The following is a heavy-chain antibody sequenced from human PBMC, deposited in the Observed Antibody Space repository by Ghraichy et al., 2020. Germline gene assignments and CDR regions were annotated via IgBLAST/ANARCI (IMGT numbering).Heavy chain of an antibody. Sequence: GGSLRLSCAASGFTFSSYGMHWVRQAPGKGLEWVAVIWYDGSNQYYADSVKGRFTISRDNSKNTLYLQMNSLRAEDTAVYYCAAGDSSGWYYFDYWGQGTLVTVSS. CDR2: IWYDGSNQ. V-gene: IGHV3-33*01. D-gene: IGHD6-19*01. CDR1: GFTFSSYG. CDR3: AAGDSSGWYYFDY. J-gene: IGHJ4*02.